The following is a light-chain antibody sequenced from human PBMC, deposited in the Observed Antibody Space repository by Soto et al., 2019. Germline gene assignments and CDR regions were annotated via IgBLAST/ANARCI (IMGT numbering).Light chain of an antibody. Sequence: QAVVTQPPSASGTPGQRVTISCSGSSSNIGSNYAYWYQQLPGTAPKLLIYRDNQRPSGVPDRFSGSKSGTSASLAISGLRSEDEADYYCAAWDDSLSGYYVFGTGTKLTVL. V-gene: IGLV1-47*01. CDR3: AAWDDSLSGYYV. CDR2: RDN. J-gene: IGLJ1*01. CDR1: SSNIGSNY.